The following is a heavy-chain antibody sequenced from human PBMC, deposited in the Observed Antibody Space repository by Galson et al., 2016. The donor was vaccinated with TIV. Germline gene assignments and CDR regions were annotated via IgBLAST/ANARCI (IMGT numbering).Heavy chain of an antibody. J-gene: IGHJ4*02. Sequence: SLRLSCAASGFRFNSYALYAMSWVRQASGKGLEWVSAISDSGDSTYYADSVKGRFTISRDNSMNTLYLQMDSLRAEETAIYYCAKVRTFNGDYRDYRGQGTLVTVSS. D-gene: IGHD4-17*01. CDR3: AKVRTFNGDYRDY. V-gene: IGHV3-23*01. CDR2: ISDSGDST. CDR1: GFRFNSYALYA.